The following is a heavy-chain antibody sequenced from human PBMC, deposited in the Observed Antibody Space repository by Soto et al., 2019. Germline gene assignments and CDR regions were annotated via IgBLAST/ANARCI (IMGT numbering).Heavy chain of an antibody. CDR1: GYTFTSYG. CDR3: AQSTVTTQPFDY. Sequence: ASVKVSCKASGYTFTSYGISWVRQAPGQGLEWMGWISAYNGNTNYAQKLQGRVTITADKSTSTAYMELSSLRSEDTAVYYCAQSTVTTQPFDYWGQGTLVTVSS. J-gene: IGHJ4*02. V-gene: IGHV1-18*01. D-gene: IGHD4-17*01. CDR2: ISAYNGNT.